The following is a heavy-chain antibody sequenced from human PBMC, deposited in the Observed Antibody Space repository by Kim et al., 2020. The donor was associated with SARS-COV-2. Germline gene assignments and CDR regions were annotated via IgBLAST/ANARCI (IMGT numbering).Heavy chain of an antibody. CDR2: ISYDGSNK. Sequence: GGSLRLSCAASGFTFSSYAMHWVRQAPGKGLEWVAVISYDGSNKYYADSVKGRFTISRDNSKNTLYLQMNSLRAEDTAVYYCARNWGSYGYLREVGVDDWYFDLWGRGTLVTVSS. V-gene: IGHV3-30*04. J-gene: IGHJ2*01. CDR3: ARNWGSYGYLREVGVDDWYFDL. D-gene: IGHD5-18*01. CDR1: GFTFSSYA.